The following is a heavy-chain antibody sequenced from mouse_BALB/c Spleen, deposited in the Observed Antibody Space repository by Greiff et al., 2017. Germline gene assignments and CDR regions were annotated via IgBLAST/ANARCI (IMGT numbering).Heavy chain of an antibody. CDR3: ALHGNYYAMDY. CDR2: IDPANGNT. CDR1: GFNIKDTY. Sequence: EVKLMESGAELVKPGASVKLSCTASGFNIKDTYMHWVKQRPEQGLEWIGRIDPANGNTKYDPKFQGKATITADTSSNTAYLQLSSLTSEDTAVYYCALHGNYYAMDYWGQGTSVTVSS. D-gene: IGHD2-1*01. V-gene: IGHV14-3*02. J-gene: IGHJ4*01.